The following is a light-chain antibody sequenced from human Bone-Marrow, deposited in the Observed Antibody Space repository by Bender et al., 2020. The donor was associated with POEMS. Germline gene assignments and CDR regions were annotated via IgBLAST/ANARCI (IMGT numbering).Light chain of an antibody. V-gene: IGLV2-23*02. J-gene: IGLJ2*01. CDR1: SGDVGTYNL. CDR2: EVR. Sequence: QSALTQPASVSGSPGQSITISCTGTSGDVGTYNLVAWYQHQPGKAPKLIIYEVRKRPSGISNRFSGSKSGNTASLTISGLQAEDEASYYCSSHAGDRAYVIFGGGTKVTVL. CDR3: SSHAGDRAYVI.